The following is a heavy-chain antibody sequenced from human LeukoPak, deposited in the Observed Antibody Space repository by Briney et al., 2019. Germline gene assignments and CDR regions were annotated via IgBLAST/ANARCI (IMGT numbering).Heavy chain of an antibody. CDR3: ARDEEGILTGYYNY. J-gene: IGHJ4*02. CDR2: ISYDGSNK. Sequence: GGSLRLSCAASGFTFSNYAMHWVRQAPGKGLEWVAVISYDGSNKYYADSVKGRFTISRDNSKNTLYLQMNSLRAEDTAVYYCARDEEGILTGYYNYWGQGTLVTVSS. D-gene: IGHD3-9*01. CDR1: GFTFSNYA. V-gene: IGHV3-30*04.